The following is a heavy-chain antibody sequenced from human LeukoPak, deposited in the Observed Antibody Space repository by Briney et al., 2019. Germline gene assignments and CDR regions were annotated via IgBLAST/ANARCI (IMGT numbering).Heavy chain of an antibody. CDR2: IKPDGSET. D-gene: IGHD5-12*01. Sequence: GGSLRLSCAASGFTFSTFWMSWVRQTPGKGLEWVAYIKPDGSETNYVDSVKGRFTISRDNAKNSLYLQMNSLRAEDTAVYYCAKVVSGYRSFDYWGQGTLVTVSS. CDR3: AKVVSGYRSFDY. V-gene: IGHV3-7*03. J-gene: IGHJ4*02. CDR1: GFTFSTFW.